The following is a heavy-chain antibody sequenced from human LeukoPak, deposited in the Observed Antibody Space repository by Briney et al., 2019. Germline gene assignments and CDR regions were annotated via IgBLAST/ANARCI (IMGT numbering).Heavy chain of an antibody. CDR2: VYIGGGT. Sequence: GGSLRLSCAASGFTVSSNYMSWVRQAPGKGLEWVSFVYIGGGTYYADSVKGRFTVSRDNSKDTLYLQMNSLRAEDTAIYHCARDIEISTWGLGTMVTVSS. V-gene: IGHV3-53*01. D-gene: IGHD1-26*01. CDR1: GFTVSSNY. CDR3: ARDIEIST. J-gene: IGHJ3*01.